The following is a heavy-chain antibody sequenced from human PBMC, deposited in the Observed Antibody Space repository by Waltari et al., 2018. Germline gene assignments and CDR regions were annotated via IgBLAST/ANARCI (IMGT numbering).Heavy chain of an antibody. CDR2: ISWNSGTK. V-gene: IGHV3-9*01. CDR1: GFTFDDYA. D-gene: IGHD5-18*01. Sequence: EVQLVESGGGLVQPGRSLRLSCAASGFTFDDYAIHWVRQAPGKGLEWVSGISWNSGTKGYADSVKGRFTISRDNAKNSLYLQMHSLRAEDTALYYCARDDTAMASRAFDIWGQGTMVTVSS. CDR3: ARDDTAMASRAFDI. J-gene: IGHJ3*02.